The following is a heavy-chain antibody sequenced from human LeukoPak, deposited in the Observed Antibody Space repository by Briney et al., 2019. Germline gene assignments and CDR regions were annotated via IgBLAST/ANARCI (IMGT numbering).Heavy chain of an antibody. J-gene: IGHJ4*02. CDR2: ISSSSSTI. V-gene: IGHV3-48*01. CDR3: ARAYDFWRIFDY. Sequence: GGSLRLSCAASGLTFSSHWMHWVRQAPGKGLEWVSYISSSSSTIYYADSVKGRFTISRDNAKNSLYLQMNSLRAEDTAVYYCARAYDFWRIFDYRGQGTLVTVSS. D-gene: IGHD3-3*01. CDR1: GLTFSSHW.